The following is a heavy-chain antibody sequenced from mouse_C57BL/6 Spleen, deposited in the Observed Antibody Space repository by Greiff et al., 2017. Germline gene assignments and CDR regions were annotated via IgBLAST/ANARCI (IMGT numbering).Heavy chain of an antibody. Sequence: QVHVKQPGAELVRPGSSVKLSCKASGYTFTSYWMDWVKQRPGQGLEWIGNIYPSDSETHYNQKFKDKATLTVDKSSSTAYMQLSSLTSEDSAVYYCARRGAPYFDVWGTGTTVTVSS. J-gene: IGHJ1*03. V-gene: IGHV1-61*01. CDR3: ARRGAPYFDV. CDR1: GYTFTSYW. CDR2: IYPSDSET.